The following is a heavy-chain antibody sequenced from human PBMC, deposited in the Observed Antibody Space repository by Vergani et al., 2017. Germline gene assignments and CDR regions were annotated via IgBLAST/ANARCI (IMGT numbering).Heavy chain of an antibody. V-gene: IGHV4-59*01. CDR3: ARGFYDFWSGYSPYYYYMDV. D-gene: IGHD3-3*01. CDR1: GGSISSYY. Sequence: QVQLQESGPGRVKPSETLSLTCTVSGGSISSYYWSWIRQPPGKGLEWIGYIYYSGSTNYNPSLKSRVTISVDTSKNQFSLKLSSVTAADTAVYYCARGFYDFWSGYSPYYYYMDVWDKGTTVTVSS. CDR2: IYYSGST. J-gene: IGHJ6*03.